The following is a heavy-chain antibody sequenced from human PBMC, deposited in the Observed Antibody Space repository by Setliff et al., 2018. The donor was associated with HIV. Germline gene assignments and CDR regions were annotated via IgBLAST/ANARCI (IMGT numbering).Heavy chain of an antibody. D-gene: IGHD3-22*01. CDR1: GGSISSSSYY. V-gene: IGHV4-39*01. Sequence: PSETLSLTCTVSGGSISSSSYYWSWIRQPPGKGLEWIGSIYSSGSTYYNPSLKSRVTISVDTSKNQFSLKLSSVTAADTAVYYCARPHSAIYYYVAFDTWGQGTMVT. CDR2: IYSSGST. CDR3: ARPHSAIYYYVAFDT. J-gene: IGHJ3*02.